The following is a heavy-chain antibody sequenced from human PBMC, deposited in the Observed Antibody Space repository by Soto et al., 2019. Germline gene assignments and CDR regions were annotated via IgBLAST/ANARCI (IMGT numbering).Heavy chain of an antibody. J-gene: IGHJ6*02. D-gene: IGHD3-10*01. CDR3: ELFSEEQYYYGMDV. CDR1: GGTFSSYA. V-gene: IGHV1-69*01. CDR2: IIPIFGTA. Sequence: QVQLVQSGAEVKKPGSSVKVSCKASGGTFSSYAISWVRQAPGQGLEWMGGIIPIFGTANYAQKFQGRVTITADESTSPALMEPSSLSSEDTAVYYCELFSEEQYYYGMDVWGQRTTVTVSS.